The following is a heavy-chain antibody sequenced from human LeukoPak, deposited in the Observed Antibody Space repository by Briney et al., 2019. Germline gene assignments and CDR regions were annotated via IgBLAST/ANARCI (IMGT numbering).Heavy chain of an antibody. CDR2: ISSSGSYI. CDR1: GFTFSSYT. CDR3: ARDGSSGWPNPLAY. D-gene: IGHD6-19*01. Sequence: GGSLRLSCAASGFTFSSYTMNWVRQAPGKGLEWVSYISSSGSYIYYAGSVKGRVTISRDNAKNSLYLQMDTLRVEDTALYYCARDGSSGWPNPLAYWGQGTLVTVSS. V-gene: IGHV3-21*01. J-gene: IGHJ4*02.